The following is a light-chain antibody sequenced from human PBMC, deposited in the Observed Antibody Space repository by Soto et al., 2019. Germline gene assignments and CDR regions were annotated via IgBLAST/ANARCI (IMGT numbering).Light chain of an antibody. V-gene: IGLV2-23*01. CDR3: CSYAGSSTYVV. CDR1: SSDVGTYNL. J-gene: IGLJ2*01. Sequence: QSALTQPASVSGSPGQSITISCTGTSSDVGTYNLVSWYQQLPGKAPKLIIYEADKRPSRVSNRFSGSKSGNTASLTISGLQAEDEADYYCCSYAGSSTYVVFGGGTKLTVL. CDR2: EAD.